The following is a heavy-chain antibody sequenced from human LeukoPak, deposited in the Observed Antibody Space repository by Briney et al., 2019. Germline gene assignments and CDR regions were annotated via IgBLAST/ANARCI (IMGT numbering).Heavy chain of an antibody. CDR1: GGSFSGYY. D-gene: IGHD2-15*01. CDR2: INHSGST. CDR3: ARGGGGYCSGGSCFNPDWFDP. V-gene: IGHV4-34*01. J-gene: IGHJ5*02. Sequence: PSETLSLTCAVYGGSFSGYYWSWIRQPPGKGLEWIGEINHSGSTNYSPSLKSRVTISVDTSKNQFSLKLSSVTAADTAVYYCARGGGGYCSGGSCFNPDWFDPWGQGTLVTVSS.